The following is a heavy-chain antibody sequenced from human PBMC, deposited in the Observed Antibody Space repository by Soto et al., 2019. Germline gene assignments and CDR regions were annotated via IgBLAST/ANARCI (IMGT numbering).Heavy chain of an antibody. J-gene: IGHJ4*02. CDR2: IYPSDSDT. D-gene: IGHD4-17*01. Sequence: PGGSLRLSCQVSGYTFTVYWIGWVRQMPGKGLEWMGIIYPSDSDTRYSPSFQGQVTISADQSINTAYLQWDSLKASDTAIYYCARPANTVADHFDLWGQGTPVTVSS. V-gene: IGHV5-51*01. CDR3: ARPANTVADHFDL. CDR1: GYTFTVYW.